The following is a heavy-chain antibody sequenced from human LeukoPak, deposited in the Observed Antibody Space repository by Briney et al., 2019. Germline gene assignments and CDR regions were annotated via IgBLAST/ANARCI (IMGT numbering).Heavy chain of an antibody. CDR2: INWNSDTI. CDR1: GFVFDDYN. D-gene: IGHD3-10*01. J-gene: IGHJ4*02. Sequence: GGSLRLSCAASGFVFDDYNMHRVRQAPGKGLEWVSGINWNSDTINYADSVKGRFTISRDNAKRSLYLQMNSLRVEDTAFYFCVKGFYTDTHGSEWGQGTLVIVSS. CDR3: VKGFYTDTHGSE. V-gene: IGHV3-9*01.